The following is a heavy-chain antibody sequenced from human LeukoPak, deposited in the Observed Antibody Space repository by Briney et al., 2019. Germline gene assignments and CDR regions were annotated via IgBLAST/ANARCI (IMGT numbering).Heavy chain of an antibody. CDR1: GFTFSSYW. D-gene: IGHD1-26*01. Sequence: PGGSLRLSCAASGFTFSSYWMHWVRHAPGKGLVWVSRINSDGSSTSYADSVKGRFTISRDNAKNTLYLQMNSLRAEDTAVYYYARDIDSVSVGVPTWGQGTLVTVSS. CDR2: INSDGSST. J-gene: IGHJ5*02. CDR3: ARDIDSVSVGVPT. V-gene: IGHV3-74*01.